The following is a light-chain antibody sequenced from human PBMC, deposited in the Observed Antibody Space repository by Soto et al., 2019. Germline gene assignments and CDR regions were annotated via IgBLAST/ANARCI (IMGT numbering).Light chain of an antibody. Sequence: DIQMTQSPSTLSASVGDRVTITCRASQSISSWLAWYQQKPGKAPKLLIYDASSLESGVPSRFSGSGSGTEFTLTISSLQPDDFATYYCQQYNSYVGTFGQGNKVDIK. CDR2: DAS. V-gene: IGKV1-5*01. CDR3: QQYNSYVGT. CDR1: QSISSW. J-gene: IGKJ1*01.